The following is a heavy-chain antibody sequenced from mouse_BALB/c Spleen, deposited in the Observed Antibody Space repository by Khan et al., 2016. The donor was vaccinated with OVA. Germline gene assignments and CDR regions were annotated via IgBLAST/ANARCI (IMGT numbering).Heavy chain of an antibody. CDR2: INPRTSYT. CDR1: GYTFTSNT. D-gene: IGHD2-14*01. J-gene: IGHJ4*01. V-gene: IGHV1-4*01. Sequence: QVQLKQSGAELARPGASVKMSCKASGYTFTSNTIHWVKQRPGQGLEWIGYINPRTSYTNYNQKFKDKATLTADKSSSTAYMQLSSLTSEDSAVYYCARRTTDYTMDSWGQGTSVTVSS. CDR3: ARRTTDYTMDS.